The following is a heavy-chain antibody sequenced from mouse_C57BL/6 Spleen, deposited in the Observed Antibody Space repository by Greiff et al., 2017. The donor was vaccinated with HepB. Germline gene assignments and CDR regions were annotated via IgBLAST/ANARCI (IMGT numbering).Heavy chain of an antibody. CDR1: GYTFTSYW. CDR2: IYPGSGST. J-gene: IGHJ3*01. D-gene: IGHD2-1*01. V-gene: IGHV1-55*01. CDR3: ARSPYGIAWFAY. Sequence: QVQLQQPGAELVKPGASVKMSCKASGYTFTSYWITWVKQRPGQGLEWIGDIYPGSGSTNYNEKFKSKATLTVDTSSSTAYMQLSILTSEYSAVYYCARSPYGIAWFAYWGQGTLVTVSA.